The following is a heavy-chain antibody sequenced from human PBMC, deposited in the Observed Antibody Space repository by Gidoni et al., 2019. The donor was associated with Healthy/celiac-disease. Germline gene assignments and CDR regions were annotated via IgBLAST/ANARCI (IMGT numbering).Heavy chain of an antibody. V-gene: IGHV3-21*01. CDR1: GFTFRSYS. Sequence: EVQLVESGGGLVKPGGSLRLPCAASGFTFRSYSMNWVRQAPGKGLEWVSSISSSSSYRYYADTVKCRFTISRDNAKNSLYLQMNSLRAEDTAVYYCARDLVGIAAAGRNYYYYGMDVWGQGTTVTVSS. CDR2: ISSSSSYR. D-gene: IGHD6-13*01. CDR3: ARDLVGIAAAGRNYYYYGMDV. J-gene: IGHJ6*02.